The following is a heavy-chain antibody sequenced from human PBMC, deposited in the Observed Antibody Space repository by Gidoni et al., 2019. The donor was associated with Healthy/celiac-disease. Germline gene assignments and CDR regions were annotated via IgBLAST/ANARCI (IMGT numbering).Heavy chain of an antibody. CDR1: GFTFSSYA. D-gene: IGHD6-19*01. CDR2: ISYDGSNK. J-gene: IGHJ4*02. V-gene: IGHV3-30*01. Sequence: QVQLVESGGGVVQPGRSLRLSCAASGFTFSSYAMHWVRQAPGKGLEWVAVISYDGSNKYYADSVKGRFTISRDNSKNTLYLQMNSLRAEDTAVYYCARVGVPLQWLAPFDYWGQGTLVTVSS. CDR3: ARVGVPLQWLAPFDY.